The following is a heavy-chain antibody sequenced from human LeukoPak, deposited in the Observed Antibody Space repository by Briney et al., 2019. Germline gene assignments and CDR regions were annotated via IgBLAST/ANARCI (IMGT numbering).Heavy chain of an antibody. J-gene: IGHJ4*02. Sequence: PGGSLRLSCAASGFTFDDYGMTWVRQAPGKGLEWVSGINWNGGSTGYADSVKGRFSISRDNAKNSLYLQMNSLRAEDTALYYCARGAEVQLWSYYFDYWGQGTLVTVSS. CDR1: GFTFDDYG. V-gene: IGHV3-20*04. CDR3: ARGAEVQLWSYYFDY. CDR2: INWNGGST. D-gene: IGHD5-18*01.